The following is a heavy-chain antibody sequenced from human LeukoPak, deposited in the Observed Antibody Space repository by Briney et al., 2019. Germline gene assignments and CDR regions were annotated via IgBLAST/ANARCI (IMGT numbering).Heavy chain of an antibody. J-gene: IGHJ5*02. CDR3: ARGLPKIDSGDYGGTWFDP. CDR1: GGSFSGYY. V-gene: IGHV4-34*01. CDR2: INHSGST. D-gene: IGHD4-17*01. Sequence: SETLSLTCAVYGGSFSGYYWSWIRQPPGKGLEWIGEINHSGSTNYNPSLNSRVTISLDTSNNQFSLKLSSVTAADTAVYYCARGLPKIDSGDYGGTWFDPWGQGTLVTVSS.